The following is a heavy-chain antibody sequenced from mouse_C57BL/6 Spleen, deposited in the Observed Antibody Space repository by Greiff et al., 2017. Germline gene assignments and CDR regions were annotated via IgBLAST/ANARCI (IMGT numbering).Heavy chain of an antibody. D-gene: IGHD1-1*01. V-gene: IGHV1-15*01. CDR3: TRDTTVRDY. CDR1: GFTFTDYE. Sequence: QVQLQQSGAELVRPGASVTLSCKASGFTFTDYEMHWVKQTPVHGLEWIGAIDPETGGTAYNQKFKGKAILTADKSARTAFMELRSLTSEVSAVYYCTRDTTVRDYWGQGTSLTVSS. J-gene: IGHJ2*02. CDR2: IDPETGGT.